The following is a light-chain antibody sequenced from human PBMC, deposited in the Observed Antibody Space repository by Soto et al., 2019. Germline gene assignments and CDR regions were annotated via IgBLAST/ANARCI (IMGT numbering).Light chain of an antibody. CDR3: ASWDDRLSGLV. J-gene: IGLJ2*01. CDR2: RNN. Sequence: QSVLTQPPSASGTPGQRVTISCSGSSSNIGSNYVYWYHQLPGTAPKLVIYRNNQQPSGVPDRISGSKSGTSASLAISGLLSEEEADYYYASWDDRLSGLVFGRGTKLTVL. V-gene: IGLV1-47*01. CDR1: SSNIGSNY.